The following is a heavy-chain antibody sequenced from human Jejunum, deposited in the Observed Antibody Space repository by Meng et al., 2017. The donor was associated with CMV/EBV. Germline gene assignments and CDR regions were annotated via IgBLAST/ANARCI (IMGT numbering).Heavy chain of an antibody. CDR3: ARASYFDY. V-gene: IGHV3-21*01. Sequence: SLRLSCGVSGFTCSLCPMGWVRQAPGKGLEWVSSISATGNYMYYADSVKGRFTISRDNAKNSVYLQMNSLRAEDTAVYYCARASYFDYWGPGILVTVSS. CDR1: GFTCSLCP. J-gene: IGHJ4*02. CDR2: ISATGNYM.